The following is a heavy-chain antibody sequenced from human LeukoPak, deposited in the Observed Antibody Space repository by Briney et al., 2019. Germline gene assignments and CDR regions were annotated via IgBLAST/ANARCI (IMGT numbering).Heavy chain of an antibody. Sequence: PGGSLRLSCAVSGFSFNNYAMNWVRQAPGKGLEWIGSIYYSGSTYYNPSLKSRVTISVDTSKNQFSLKLSSVTAADTAVYYCARDGSGSYYKGAPTYWGQGTLVTVSS. V-gene: IGHV4-39*07. J-gene: IGHJ4*02. D-gene: IGHD3-10*01. CDR2: IYYSGST. CDR1: GFSFNNYA. CDR3: ARDGSGSYYKGAPTY.